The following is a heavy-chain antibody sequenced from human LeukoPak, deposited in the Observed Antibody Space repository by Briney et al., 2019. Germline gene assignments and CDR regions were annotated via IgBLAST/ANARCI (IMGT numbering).Heavy chain of an antibody. CDR2: IKPDGSAQ. D-gene: IGHD3-22*01. J-gene: IGHJ5*02. Sequence: GGSLRLFCAASGFTFSNSWMSWVRQVPGKGLEWVATIKPDGSAQYYVDSVKGRFTISRDNAKNSLFLQINSLRAEDTAVYYCANGGTYSSGPWGQGTLVTVSS. CDR1: GFTFSNSW. V-gene: IGHV3-7*01. CDR3: ANGGTYSSGP.